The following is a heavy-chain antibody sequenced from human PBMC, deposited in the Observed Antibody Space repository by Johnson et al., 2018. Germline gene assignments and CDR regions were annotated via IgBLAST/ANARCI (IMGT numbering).Heavy chain of an antibody. CDR1: GFTFSDYW. CDR3: VRARSSSSIHFYYYMDV. J-gene: IGHJ6*03. Sequence: VQLQESGGGLVQPGGSLRLSCGASGFTFSDYWMTWVRQAPGKGLEWVASIKKDGSEKYYVDSVKGRFTISRDNAKSSLSLQMDNRRAEDTGVYFCVRARSSSSIHFYYYMDVWGKGTTVSVSS. V-gene: IGHV3-7*01. D-gene: IGHD6-6*01. CDR2: IKKDGSEK.